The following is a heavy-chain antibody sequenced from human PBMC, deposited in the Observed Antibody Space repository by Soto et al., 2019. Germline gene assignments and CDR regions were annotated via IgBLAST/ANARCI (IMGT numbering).Heavy chain of an antibody. Sequence: SVKLSCKAAGGTFSCYAFSWVRQAPGQGLEWMGGIIPIFGTANYAQKFQGRVTITADESTSTAYMELSSLRSEDTAVYYCARELGSGSYYSYYGMDVWG. CDR1: GGTFSCYA. CDR2: IIPIFGTA. V-gene: IGHV1-69*13. J-gene: IGHJ6*02. CDR3: ARELGSGSYYSYYGMDV. D-gene: IGHD3-10*01.